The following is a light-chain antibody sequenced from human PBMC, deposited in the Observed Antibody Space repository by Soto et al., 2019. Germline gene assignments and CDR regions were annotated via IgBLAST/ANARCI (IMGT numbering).Light chain of an antibody. Sequence: ALQMTQSPSSLSASVGDRVTITCRASQGIKNDLGWYQQKPGKAPKLLIYAASSLQSGVPSRFSGSGSGTDFTLTISSRQPEDFAVDDCQHRRNWTSTITFGQGTRLEIK. CDR3: QHRRNWTSTIT. CDR1: QGIKND. V-gene: IGKV1-6*01. CDR2: AAS. J-gene: IGKJ5*01.